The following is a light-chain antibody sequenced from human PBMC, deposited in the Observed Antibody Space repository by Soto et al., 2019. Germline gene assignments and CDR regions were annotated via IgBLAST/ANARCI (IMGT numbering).Light chain of an antibody. V-gene: IGKV3D-20*02. CDR1: QSVSSYS. J-gene: IGKJ1*01. CDR3: QQRSNWPRT. CDR2: GTS. Sequence: ENVLTQSTGTLSLSPGERATRACRASQSVSSYSLAWYQQKPGQAPRLVMYGTSNRATGIPDRFSGSGSGTDFTLTISRLEPEDFAVYYCQQRSNWPRTFGQGTKVDIK.